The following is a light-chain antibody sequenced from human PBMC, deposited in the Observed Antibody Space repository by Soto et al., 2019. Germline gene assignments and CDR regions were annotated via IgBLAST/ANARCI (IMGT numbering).Light chain of an antibody. J-gene: IGLJ2*01. CDR3: AAWDDSLNGPAVV. Sequence: SVLTQPHSASGTPGQRVTISCSGSSSNIGSNTVNWYQQLPGTAPKLLIYSNNQRPSGVPDRFSGSKSGTSASLAISGLQSEDEADYFCAAWDDSLNGPAVVFGGGTKLTVL. CDR2: SNN. V-gene: IGLV1-44*01. CDR1: SSNIGSNT.